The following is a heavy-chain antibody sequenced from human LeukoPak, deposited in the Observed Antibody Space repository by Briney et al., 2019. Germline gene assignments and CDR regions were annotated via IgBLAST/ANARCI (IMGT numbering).Heavy chain of an antibody. D-gene: IGHD3-22*01. CDR3: ARDRDYYDSTGQGGTDY. V-gene: IGHV3-66*01. Sequence: HPGGSLRLSCAASGFTVSSNYMSWVRQAPGKGLEWVSVIYSGGSTYYADSVKGRFTISRDNSKNTLYLQMNSLRAEDTAVYYCARDRDYYDSTGQGGTDYWGQGTLVTVSS. CDR1: GFTVSSNY. J-gene: IGHJ4*02. CDR2: IYSGGST.